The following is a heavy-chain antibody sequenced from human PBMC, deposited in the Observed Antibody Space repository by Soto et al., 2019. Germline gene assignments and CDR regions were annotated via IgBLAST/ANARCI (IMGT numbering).Heavy chain of an antibody. V-gene: IGHV4-31*03. D-gene: IGHD2-2*01. CDR3: ASSSTSLGMDV. J-gene: IGHJ6*02. CDR1: GGSISSGGYY. CDR2: IYYSGST. Sequence: QVQLQESGPGLVKPSQTLSLTCTVSGGSISSGGYYWSWIRQHPGKGLEWIGYIYYSGSTSYNPSIKRRVTLSVDTSKNQFSLKLSSVTAADTAVYYCASSSTSLGMDVWGQGTTVTVSS.